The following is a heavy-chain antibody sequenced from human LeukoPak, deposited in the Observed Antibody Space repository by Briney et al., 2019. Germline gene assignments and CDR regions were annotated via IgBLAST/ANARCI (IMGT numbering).Heavy chain of an antibody. CDR2: IWFDGSIK. CDR1: GFTFSTYG. Sequence: GRSLRLSCAASGFTFSTYGMHWVRQAPGKGLEWVAVIWFDGSIKYYADSVKGRFTISRDNSKNTLYLQMNSLRAEGTAVYYCARAVGPFDIWGQGTIVIVSS. J-gene: IGHJ3*02. CDR3: ARAVGPFDI. V-gene: IGHV3-33*01.